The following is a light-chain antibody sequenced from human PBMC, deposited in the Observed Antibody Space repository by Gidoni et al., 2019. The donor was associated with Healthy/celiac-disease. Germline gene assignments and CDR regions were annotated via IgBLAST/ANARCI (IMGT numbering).Light chain of an antibody. V-gene: IGLV2-23*01. J-gene: IGLJ3*02. CDR3: CSYAGSLWV. Sequence: QSALTQPASVSVSPGQSITISCTGTSSDVGSYNLVSWYQQHPGKAPKLMIYEGSKRPSGVSNRFSGSKSGNTASLTISGLQAEDEADYYCCSYAGSLWVFGGGTKLTVL. CDR1: SSDVGSYNL. CDR2: EGS.